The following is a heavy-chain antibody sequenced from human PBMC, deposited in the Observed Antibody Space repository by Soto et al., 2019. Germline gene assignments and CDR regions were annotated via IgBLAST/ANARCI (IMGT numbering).Heavy chain of an antibody. J-gene: IGHJ6*02. V-gene: IGHV1-3*02. CDR2: SNAGNGYT. CDR3: ARDGGSGMDV. D-gene: IGHD3-16*01. Sequence: ASVKVSCKASGYTFTTYSMHWVRQAPGHRLEWMGWSNAGNGYTQYSQDFQGRVTITRDTSASTAYMELNSLRSEDMAVYYCARDGGSGMDVWGQGTTVTVSS. CDR1: GYTFTTYS.